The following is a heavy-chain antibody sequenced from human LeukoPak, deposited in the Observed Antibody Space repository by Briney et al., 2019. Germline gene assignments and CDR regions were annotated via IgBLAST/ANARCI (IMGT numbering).Heavy chain of an antibody. V-gene: IGHV4-28*01. Sequence: SETLSLTCAVSGYSITNSDWWGWIRQPPGKGLEWIGYIFYSGRTFYNPSLKSRVTMSVDTSENQFSLKLTSVTAVDTAVYYCARNDYESSGFDYWGQGTLVTVSS. CDR2: IFYSGRT. CDR1: GYSITNSDW. J-gene: IGHJ4*02. CDR3: ARNDYESSGFDY. D-gene: IGHD3-22*01.